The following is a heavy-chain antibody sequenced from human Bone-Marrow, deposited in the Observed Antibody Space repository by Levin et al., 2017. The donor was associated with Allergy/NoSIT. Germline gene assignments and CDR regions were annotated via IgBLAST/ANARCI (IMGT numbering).Heavy chain of an antibody. D-gene: IGHD1-1*01. CDR2: IKSKTDGGTT. CDR3: TTDVRQNYFDY. Sequence: LSLTCAASRFTFSNAWMSWVRQAPGKGLEWVGRIKSKTDGGTTDYAAPVKGRFTISRDDSKHTLYLQMNSLKAEDTAVYYCTTDVRQNYFDYWGQGTLVTVSS. CDR1: RFTFSNAW. V-gene: IGHV3-15*01. J-gene: IGHJ4*02.